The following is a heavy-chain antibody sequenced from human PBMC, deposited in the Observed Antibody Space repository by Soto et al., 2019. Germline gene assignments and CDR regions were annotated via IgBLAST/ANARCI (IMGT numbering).Heavy chain of an antibody. CDR3: AKDYSTVTTDPLSVVLFDY. J-gene: IGHJ4*02. CDR2: ITSDGRT. CDR1: RFTFSSYV. Sequence: LRLSCAASRFTFSSYVMSWVRQAPGKGLEWVSIITSDGRTYYADSVKGRFTISRDNSKNTVYLQMNSLRAEDTAVYYCAKDYSTVTTDPLSVVLFDYWGQGALVTVSS. V-gene: IGHV3-23*01. D-gene: IGHD4-17*01.